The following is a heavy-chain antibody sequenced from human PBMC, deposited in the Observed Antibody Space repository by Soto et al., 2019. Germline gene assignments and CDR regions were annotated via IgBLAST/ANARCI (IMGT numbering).Heavy chain of an antibody. CDR2: INHSGST. CDR3: ARGLKYYYDSSGYYFDY. D-gene: IGHD3-22*01. V-gene: IGHV4-34*01. CDR1: GGSFSGYY. J-gene: IGHJ4*02. Sequence: QLQLQQWGAGLLKPSETLSLTCAVYGGSFSGYYWSWIRQPPGKGLEWIGEINHSGSTNYNPSLKSRVTISVDTSKNQFSLKLSSVTAADTAVYYCARGLKYYYDSSGYYFDYWGQGTLVTVSS.